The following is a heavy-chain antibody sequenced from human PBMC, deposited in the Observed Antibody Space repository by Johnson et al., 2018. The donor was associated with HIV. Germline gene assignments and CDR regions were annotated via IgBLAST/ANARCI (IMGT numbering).Heavy chain of an antibody. D-gene: IGHD3-22*01. CDR1: GFTVSSNY. CDR3: ARGGARSSGYYSAFDI. J-gene: IGHJ3*02. Sequence: QMQLVESGGGLVQPGRSLRLSCAASGFTVSSNYMSWVRQAPGKGLEWVAVTSYDGSNKYYADSVKGRFTISRDNSKNTLYLQMNSLRAEDTAVYYCARGGARSSGYYSAFDIWGQGTMVTVSS. CDR2: TSYDGSNK. V-gene: IGHV3-30-3*01.